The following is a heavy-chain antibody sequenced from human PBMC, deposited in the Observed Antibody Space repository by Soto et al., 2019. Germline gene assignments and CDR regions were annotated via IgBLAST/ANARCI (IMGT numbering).Heavy chain of an antibody. D-gene: IGHD2-21*02. CDR2: IYYSGRT. V-gene: IGHV4-39*01. CDR3: ARQRTTVVTQAYFDH. Sequence: SETLSLTCIVSGESISSSSYYWGWIRQPPGKGLEWIGSIYYSGRTYYNPSFKSRVTISIDTSKNQFSLKLSSVTATDTTVYYCARQRTTVVTQAYFDHWGQGALVTVSS. CDR1: GESISSSSYY. J-gene: IGHJ4*02.